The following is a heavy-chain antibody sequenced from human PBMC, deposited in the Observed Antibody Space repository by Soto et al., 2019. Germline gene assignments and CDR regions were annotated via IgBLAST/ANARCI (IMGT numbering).Heavy chain of an antibody. CDR2: ISAYNGNT. J-gene: IGHJ6*02. Sequence: ASVKVSCKASGYTFTSYGISWLRQAPGQGLEWMGWISAYNGNTNYAQKLQGRVTMTTDTSTSTAYMELRSLRSDDTAVYYCARDRAGPPIQLGSYYYYYYGMDVWGQGTTVTVSS. V-gene: IGHV1-18*04. CDR3: ARDRAGPPIQLGSYYYYYYGMDV. D-gene: IGHD5-18*01. CDR1: GYTFTSYG.